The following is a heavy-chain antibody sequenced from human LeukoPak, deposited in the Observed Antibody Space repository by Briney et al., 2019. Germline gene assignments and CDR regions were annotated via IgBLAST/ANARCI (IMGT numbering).Heavy chain of an antibody. D-gene: IGHD6-19*01. V-gene: IGHV4-30-2*01. CDR2: INHSGST. Sequence: SETLSLTCAVSGGSISSGGYSWSWIRQPPGKGLEWIGYINHSGSTNYNPSLKSRVTISVDTSKNQFSLKLSSVTAADTAVYYCARVSSGWGYYFDYWGQGTLVTVSS. CDR3: ARVSSGWGYYFDY. CDR1: GGSISSGGYS. J-gene: IGHJ4*02.